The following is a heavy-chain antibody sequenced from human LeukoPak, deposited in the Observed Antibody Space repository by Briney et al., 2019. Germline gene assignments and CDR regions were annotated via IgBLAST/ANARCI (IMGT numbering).Heavy chain of an antibody. CDR1: GGSIGSGSYY. Sequence: SETLSFTCTVSGGSIGSGSYYWSWIRQPAGKGLDWVGRIYTSGSTNYNPSLKSRVTISVDTSKNQFSLKLSSVTAADTAVYYCARFSRWLPFEYWGQGTLVTVSS. CDR3: ARFSRWLPFEY. V-gene: IGHV4-61*02. D-gene: IGHD5-12*01. CDR2: IYTSGST. J-gene: IGHJ4*02.